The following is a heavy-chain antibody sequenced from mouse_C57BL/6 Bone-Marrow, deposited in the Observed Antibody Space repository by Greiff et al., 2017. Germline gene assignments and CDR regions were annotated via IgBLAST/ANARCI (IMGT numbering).Heavy chain of an antibody. Sequence: QVQLQQSGAELARPGASVKLSCKASGYTFTSYGISWVKQRTGQGLEWIGEIYPRSGNTYYNEKFKGKATLTADKSSSTAYMELRSLTSEDSAVYFCARDLLLRYHWYFDVWGTGTTVTVSS. D-gene: IGHD1-1*01. V-gene: IGHV1-81*01. CDR2: IYPRSGNT. CDR3: ARDLLLRYHWYFDV. CDR1: GYTFTSYG. J-gene: IGHJ1*03.